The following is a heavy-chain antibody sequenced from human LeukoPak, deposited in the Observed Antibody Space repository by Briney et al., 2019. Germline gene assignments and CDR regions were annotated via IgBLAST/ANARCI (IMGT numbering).Heavy chain of an antibody. CDR1: GGSISSYF. J-gene: IGHJ3*02. V-gene: IGHV4-59*01. CDR3: TRDAGLFGFDI. Sequence: PSETLSLICNISGGSISSYFWTWIRQPPGKGLEWIGYIYYTGSTNSNPSLKSRVTISLDSSKNQFSLKLSSVTAADTAVYYCTRDAGLFGFDIWGQGTMVTVSA. CDR2: IYYTGST. D-gene: IGHD2-21*01.